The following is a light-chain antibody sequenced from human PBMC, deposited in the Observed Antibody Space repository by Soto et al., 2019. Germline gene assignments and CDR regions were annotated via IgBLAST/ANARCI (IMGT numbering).Light chain of an antibody. CDR3: CSFAVGSTLV. V-gene: IGLV2-23*01. J-gene: IGLJ2*01. CDR1: SSNIGNNF. Sequence: QSVLTQPPSVSAAPGQKVTISCSGSSSNIGNNFVSWYQQLPGTAPKLLIYEGSKRPSGVSNRFSGSKSGNTASLTISGLQAEDEADYYCCSFAVGSTLVFGGGTKLTVL. CDR2: EGS.